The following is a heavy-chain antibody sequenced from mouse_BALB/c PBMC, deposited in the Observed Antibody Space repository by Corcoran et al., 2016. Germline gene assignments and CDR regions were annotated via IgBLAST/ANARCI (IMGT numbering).Heavy chain of an antibody. CDR3: ANCDLYFDV. J-gene: IGHJ1*01. V-gene: IGHV14-3*02. Sequence: EVQLQKSGAELVKPGASVKLSCTASGFNIKDTYMHWVKQRPEQGLEWIGRIDPANGNTKYDPKFQGKATITADTSSNTAYLQLSSLTSEDTAVYYCANCDLYFDVWGAGTTVTVSS. CDR2: IDPANGNT. CDR1: GFNIKDTY.